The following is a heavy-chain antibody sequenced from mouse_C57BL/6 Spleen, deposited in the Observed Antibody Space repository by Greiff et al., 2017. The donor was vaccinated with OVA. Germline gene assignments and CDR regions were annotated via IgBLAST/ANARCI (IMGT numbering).Heavy chain of an antibody. J-gene: IGHJ4*01. CDR3: ARRWLLNYAMDY. V-gene: IGHV5-17*01. CDR1: GFTFSDYG. CDR2: ISSVGSTI. D-gene: IGHD2-3*01. Sequence: EVQRVESGGGLVQPGGSLKLSCAASGFTFSDYGMHWVRQAPEKGLEWVAYISSVGSTIYYADTVKGRFTISRDNAKNTLFLEMTSLRSEDTAMYYCARRWLLNYAMDYWGQGTSVTVSS.